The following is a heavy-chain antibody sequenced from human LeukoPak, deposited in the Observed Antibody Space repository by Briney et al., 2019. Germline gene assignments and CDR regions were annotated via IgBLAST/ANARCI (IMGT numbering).Heavy chain of an antibody. J-gene: IGHJ4*02. D-gene: IGHD2-8*01. CDR2: IYTTGST. CDR1: GGSINNYY. CDR3: AREGGCTTGSCYYFDS. V-gene: IGHV4-4*07. Sequence: SETLSLTCTVSGGSINNYYWSWIRQPAGKGLEWIGRIYTTGSTNYNPSLKSRITMSVDTSKNRFSLQLSSVTAADTAVYFCAREGGCTTGSCYYFDSWGLGTLVTVSS.